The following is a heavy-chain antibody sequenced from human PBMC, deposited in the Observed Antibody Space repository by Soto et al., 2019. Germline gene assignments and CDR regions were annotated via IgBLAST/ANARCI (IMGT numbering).Heavy chain of an antibody. J-gene: IGHJ5*02. CDR2: ISAYNGNT. Sequence: ASVKVSCKASGYTFTSYGISWVRQAPGQGLEWMGWISAYNGNTNYAQKLQGRVTMTIDTSTSTAYMELRSLRSDDTAVYYCARDPDDFWSGYSNWFDPWGQGTLVTVSS. D-gene: IGHD3-3*01. V-gene: IGHV1-18*01. CDR1: GYTFTSYG. CDR3: ARDPDDFWSGYSNWFDP.